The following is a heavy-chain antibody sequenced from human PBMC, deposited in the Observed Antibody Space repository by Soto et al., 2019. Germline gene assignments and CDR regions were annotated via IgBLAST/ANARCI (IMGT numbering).Heavy chain of an antibody. CDR1: GGSISSGGYY. Sequence: PSETLSLTCTVSGGSISSGGYYWSWIRQHPGKGLEWIGYIYYSGSTYYNPSLKSRVTVSVDTSKNQFSLKLSSVTAADTAVYYCARTPIYYDSSGSPFDPWGQGTLVTVSS. J-gene: IGHJ5*02. CDR2: IYYSGST. V-gene: IGHV4-31*02. D-gene: IGHD3-22*01. CDR3: ARTPIYYDSSGSPFDP.